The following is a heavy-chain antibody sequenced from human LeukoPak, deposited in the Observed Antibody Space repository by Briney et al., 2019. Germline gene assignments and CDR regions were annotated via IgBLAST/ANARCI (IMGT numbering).Heavy chain of an antibody. V-gene: IGHV3-48*03. J-gene: IGHJ4*02. CDR1: GFTFSTYE. D-gene: IGHD6-19*01. Sequence: GGSLRLSCAASGFTFSTYEMHWVRHAPGEGLEWVSDISSSGSTMYYADSVKGRFTTSRDNAKNLLYLQMHSLRAEDTAVYYCSLLAVASPQDYWGQGTLVTVSS. CDR3: SLLAVASPQDY. CDR2: ISSSGSTM.